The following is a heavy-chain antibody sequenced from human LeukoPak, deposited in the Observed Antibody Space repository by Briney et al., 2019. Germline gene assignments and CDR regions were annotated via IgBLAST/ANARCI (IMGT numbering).Heavy chain of an antibody. CDR2: IYTSGST. V-gene: IGHV4-4*07. J-gene: IGHJ6*02. D-gene: IGHD4-17*01. Sequence: SETLSLTCTVSGGSISSYYWSWIRQPAGKGLEWIGRIYTSGSTNYNPSLKSRVTISADKSKNQFSLNLSSVTAADTAVYYCARHGEYFQDVWGQGTTVTVSS. CDR3: ARHGEYFQDV. CDR1: GGSISSYY.